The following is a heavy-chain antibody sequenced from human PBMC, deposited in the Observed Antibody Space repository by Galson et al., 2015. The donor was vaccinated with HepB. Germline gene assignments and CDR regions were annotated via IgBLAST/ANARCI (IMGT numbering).Heavy chain of an antibody. V-gene: IGHV3-30*19. D-gene: IGHD4-23*01. J-gene: IGHJ2*01. Sequence: SLRLSCAASGFTFTNYGIHWVRQAPGKGLEWVAVIWYDGNSKYYADSVKGRFTISRDNSKNTLNLQMNSLRAEDTAVYYCARAAVEGYFDLWGRGTLVTVSS. CDR3: ARAAVEGYFDL. CDR2: IWYDGNSK. CDR1: GFTFTNYG.